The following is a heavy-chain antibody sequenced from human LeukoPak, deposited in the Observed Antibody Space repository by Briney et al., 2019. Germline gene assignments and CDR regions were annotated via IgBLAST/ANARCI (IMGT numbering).Heavy chain of an antibody. CDR3: ARPRFGELLDY. Sequence: ASVKVSCKASGGTFSSYAISWVRQAPGQGLEWMGGIIPIFGTANYAQKLQGRVTMTTDTSTSTAYMELRSLRSDDTAVYYCARPRFGELLDYWGQGTLVTVSS. J-gene: IGHJ4*02. V-gene: IGHV1-69*05. CDR2: IIPIFGTA. D-gene: IGHD3-10*01. CDR1: GGTFSSYA.